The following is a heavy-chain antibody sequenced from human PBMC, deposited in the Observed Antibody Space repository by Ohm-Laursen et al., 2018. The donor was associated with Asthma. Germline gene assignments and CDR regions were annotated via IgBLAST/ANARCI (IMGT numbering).Heavy chain of an antibody. CDR2: ISSSGGST. CDR1: GFTFSSYA. Sequence: SLRLSCSASGFTFSSYAMSWVRQAPGKGLEWVSAISSSGGSTYYADSVKGRFTISRDNSKNTLYLQMNSLRAEDTAVYYCAKDIVVVPAASFDYWGQGTLVTVSS. D-gene: IGHD2-2*01. CDR3: AKDIVVVPAASFDY. V-gene: IGHV3-23*01. J-gene: IGHJ4*02.